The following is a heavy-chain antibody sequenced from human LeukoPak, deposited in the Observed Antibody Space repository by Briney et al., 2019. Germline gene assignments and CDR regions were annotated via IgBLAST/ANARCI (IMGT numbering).Heavy chain of an antibody. Sequence: SVKVSCKASGYTFTSYGISWVRQAPGQGLEWMGGIIPIFGTANYAQKFQGRVTITADESTSTAYMELSSLRSEDTAVYYCARVGVGALDAFDIWAKGQWSPSLQ. CDR2: IIPIFGTA. CDR3: ARVGVGALDAFDI. D-gene: IGHD1-26*01. V-gene: IGHV1-69*13. CDR1: GYTFTSYG. J-gene: IGHJ3*02.